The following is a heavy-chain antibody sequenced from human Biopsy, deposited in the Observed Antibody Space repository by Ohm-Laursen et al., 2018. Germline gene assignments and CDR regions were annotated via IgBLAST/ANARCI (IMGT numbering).Heavy chain of an antibody. J-gene: IGHJ4*02. Sequence: SQTLSLTCAVFGKTFSDYQWSWIRQPPGKGLEWIGQINQAGTTNYNTSLKSRVSLSADATKYEFSLMLTSVTAADTAVYLCGNEVHGRDYWGLGAQVTASS. V-gene: IGHV4-34*08. CDR3: GNEVHGRDY. CDR2: INQAGTT. CDR1: GKTFSDYQ. D-gene: IGHD2-15*01.